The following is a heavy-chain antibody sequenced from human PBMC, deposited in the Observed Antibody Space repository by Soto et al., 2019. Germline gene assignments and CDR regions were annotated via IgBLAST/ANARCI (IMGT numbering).Heavy chain of an antibody. CDR2: INWDSGDI. CDR1: GISFDDYA. V-gene: IGHV3-9*01. CDR3: AKDTAPGVDDAKGHLDY. D-gene: IGHD3-10*01. Sequence: SLRLSCVVSGISFDDYAMHWVRQVPGKGLEWVSGINWDSGDIGYADSVKGRFTISRDNAKNSLYLQMNSLKTEDTALYYCAKDTAPGVDDAKGHLDYWGQGTPVTVS. J-gene: IGHJ4*02.